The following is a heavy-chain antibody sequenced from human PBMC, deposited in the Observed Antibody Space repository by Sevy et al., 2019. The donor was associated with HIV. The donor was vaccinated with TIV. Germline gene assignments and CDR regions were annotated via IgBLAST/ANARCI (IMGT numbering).Heavy chain of an antibody. J-gene: IGHJ4*02. CDR1: GFTFTEFV. D-gene: IGHD3-22*01. Sequence: GGSLRLSCAASGFTFTEFVMSWVRQSPGKGLEWVSTINSGGGSTHYAHSVKGRFTISRDNSQNTLDLQMNSLRAEDTAVYYCAKDVVGGYYDSSGYSDHWGQGTLVTVSS. CDR3: AKDVVGGYYDSSGYSDH. V-gene: IGHV3-23*01. CDR2: INSGGGST.